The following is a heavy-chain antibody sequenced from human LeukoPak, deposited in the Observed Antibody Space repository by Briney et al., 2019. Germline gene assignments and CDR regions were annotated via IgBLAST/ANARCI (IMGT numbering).Heavy chain of an antibody. CDR3: AREAGPRNYYGSGSYAGAVDP. J-gene: IGHJ5*02. Sequence: PSETLSLTCTVSGGSFSSGGHFWPWIRQHPGKGLEWIGYIYYSGSTYYNPSLKSRVTMSVDTSKNQFSLKLSSVTAADTAVYYCAREAGPRNYYGSGSYAGAVDPWGQGTLVTVSS. V-gene: IGHV4-31*03. CDR2: IYYSGST. CDR1: GGSFSSGGHF. D-gene: IGHD3-10*01.